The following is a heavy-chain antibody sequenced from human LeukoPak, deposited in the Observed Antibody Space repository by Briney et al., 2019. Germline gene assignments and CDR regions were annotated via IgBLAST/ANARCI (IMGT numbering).Heavy chain of an antibody. CDR1: GGSISGSSYN. CDR2: IDNSGST. V-gene: IGHV4-39*07. D-gene: IGHD1-26*01. CDR3: ARLRSPGDFDY. Sequence: SETLSLTCTVSGGSISGSSYNWGWIRQPPGKGLEWIGSIDNSGSTSYNPSLKSRVTISVDTSKNQFSLRLSSVTAADTAMYYCARLRSPGDFDYWGQGTLVTVSS. J-gene: IGHJ4*02.